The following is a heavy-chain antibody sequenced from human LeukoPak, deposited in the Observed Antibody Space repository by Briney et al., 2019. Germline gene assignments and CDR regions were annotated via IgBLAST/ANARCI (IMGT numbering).Heavy chain of an antibody. Sequence: PSETLSLTCTVSGGSISSSSYYWGWIRQPPGKGLEWIGGIYYSGSTYYNPSLKSRVTISVDTSKNQFSLKLSSVTAADTAVYYCARDSGTTGDVKFAPWGQGMLVTVSS. V-gene: IGHV4-39*07. CDR3: ARDSGTTGDVKFAP. CDR2: IYYSGST. J-gene: IGHJ5*02. D-gene: IGHD3-10*01. CDR1: GGSISSSSYY.